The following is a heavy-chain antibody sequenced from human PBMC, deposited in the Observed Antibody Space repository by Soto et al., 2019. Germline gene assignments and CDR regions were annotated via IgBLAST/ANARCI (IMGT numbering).Heavy chain of an antibody. V-gene: IGHV3-30*18. CDR2: ISYDGSNK. J-gene: IGHJ3*02. CDR3: AKGSYDGSGSYAHPGAFDS. Sequence: GGSLRLSCAASGFTFSSYGMHWARQAPGKGLEWVAVISYDGSNKYYADSVKGRLTISRDNSKNTLYLQMNSLRAEDTAVYYCAKGSYDGSGSYAHPGAFDSWGQGTMVTFSS. D-gene: IGHD3-10*01. CDR1: GFTFSSYG.